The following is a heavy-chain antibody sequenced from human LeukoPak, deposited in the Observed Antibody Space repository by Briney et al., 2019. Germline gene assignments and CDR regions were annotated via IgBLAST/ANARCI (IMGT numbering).Heavy chain of an antibody. J-gene: IGHJ6*03. CDR2: IYYSGST. Sequence: PSETLSLTCTVSGGSISSYYWSWIRQPPGKGLEWIGYIYYSGSTNYNPSLKSRVTISVDTSKNQFSLTLSPVTAADTAVYYCARYSMELDYYYYYYMDVWGKGTTVTVSS. CDR3: ARYSMELDYYYYYYMDV. CDR1: GGSISSYY. D-gene: IGHD4/OR15-4a*01. V-gene: IGHV4-59*01.